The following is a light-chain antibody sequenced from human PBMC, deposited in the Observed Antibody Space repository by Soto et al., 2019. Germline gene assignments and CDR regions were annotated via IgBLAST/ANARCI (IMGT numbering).Light chain of an antibody. CDR2: GAS. CDR3: QQYDNSPRWT. Sequence: EMVLTQSPGIQSLSPGERATLSCRASQSVNNDYLAWYQQKPGQAPRLLIYGASNRATGIPDRISGSGSGTDFTLTISRLEPEDFAVYYCQQYDNSPRWTFGQGTKVEIK. CDR1: QSVNNDY. V-gene: IGKV3-20*01. J-gene: IGKJ1*01.